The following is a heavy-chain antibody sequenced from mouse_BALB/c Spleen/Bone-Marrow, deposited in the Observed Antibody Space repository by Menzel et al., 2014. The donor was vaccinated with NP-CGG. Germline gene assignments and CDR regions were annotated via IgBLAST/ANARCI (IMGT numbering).Heavy chain of an antibody. D-gene: IGHD2-1*01. CDR3: ARNGYYGYSDY. Sequence: EVQLQESGGGLVQPGGSLKLSCAASGFDFSRYWMSWVRQAPGKGLKWIGEINPDSSTINYTPSLKDKFIISRDNAKNTLYLQMSKVRSEDTALYYCARNGYYGYSDYWGQGTTLTVSS. CDR1: GFDFSRYW. CDR2: INPDSSTI. V-gene: IGHV4-1*02. J-gene: IGHJ2*01.